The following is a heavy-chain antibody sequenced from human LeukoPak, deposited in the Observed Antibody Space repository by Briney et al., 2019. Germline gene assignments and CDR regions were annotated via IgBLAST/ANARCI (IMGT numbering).Heavy chain of an antibody. CDR3: ARGNYGLWFGERGPVYNWFDP. V-gene: IGHV4-30-2*01. CDR2: IYHNGST. CDR1: GGSFSGYS. D-gene: IGHD3-10*01. Sequence: SETLSLTCAVYGGSFSGYSWSWIRQPPGKGLEWIGYIYHNGSTYYNPSLKSRVTISVDRSKNQFSLKLSSVTAADTAVYYCARGNYGLWFGERGPVYNWFDPWGQGTLVTVSS. J-gene: IGHJ5*02.